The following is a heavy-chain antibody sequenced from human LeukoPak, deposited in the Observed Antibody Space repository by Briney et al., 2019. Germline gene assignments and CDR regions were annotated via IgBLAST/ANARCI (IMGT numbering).Heavy chain of an antibody. CDR3: ASGTREMATISATGLFDY. J-gene: IGHJ4*02. CDR1: GFTFSNHF. Sequence: GGSLRLSCSTSGFTFSNHFMHWVRQAPGKGLEWVANIKQDGSEKYYVDSVKGRFTISRDNAKNSLYLQMNSLRAEDTAVYYCASGTREMATISATGLFDYWGQGTLVTVSS. D-gene: IGHD5-24*01. V-gene: IGHV3-7*01. CDR2: IKQDGSEK.